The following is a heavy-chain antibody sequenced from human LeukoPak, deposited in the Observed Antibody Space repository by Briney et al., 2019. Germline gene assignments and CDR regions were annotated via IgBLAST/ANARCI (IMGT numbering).Heavy chain of an antibody. CDR1: GFTFSGSA. Sequence: GGSLKLSCAASGFTFSGSAMHWVRQASGKGLEWVGRIRSKANSYATAYAASVKGRFTISRDDSKNTAYLQMNSLKTEDTAVYYCTRLGGCSGGSCYSPPDPWGQGTLVTVSS. D-gene: IGHD2-15*01. V-gene: IGHV3-73*01. CDR3: TRLGGCSGGSCYSPPDP. J-gene: IGHJ5*02. CDR2: IRSKANSYAT.